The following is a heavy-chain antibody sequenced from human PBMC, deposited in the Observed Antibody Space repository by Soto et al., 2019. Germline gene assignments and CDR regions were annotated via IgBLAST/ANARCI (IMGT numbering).Heavy chain of an antibody. V-gene: IGHV3-48*02. CDR2: ISPARNSV. D-gene: IGHD3-16*01. CDR1: GFTFSSYS. CDR3: VRDHLWAFDY. Sequence: EVQLVESGGGLAQPGGSLRLSCVASGFTFSSYSINWIRQAPGKRPEWVSWISPARNSVDYTDSVKGRFTISRDNAENSLYLEMNSLRDEDTAVYYCVRDHLWAFDYWGQGTLVTVSS. J-gene: IGHJ4*02.